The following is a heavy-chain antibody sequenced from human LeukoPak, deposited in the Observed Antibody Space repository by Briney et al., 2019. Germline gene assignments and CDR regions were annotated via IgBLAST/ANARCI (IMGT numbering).Heavy chain of an antibody. CDR1: GYTFTGCY. D-gene: IGHD3-22*01. CDR3: ASSYYYDRGVHAFDI. V-gene: IGHV1-8*02. CDR2: MNPNSGNT. J-gene: IGHJ3*02. Sequence: GASVKVSCKASGYTFTGCYMHWVRQAPGQGLEWMGWMNPNSGNTGYAQKFQGRVTMTRNTSISTAYMELSSLRSEDTAVYYCASSYYYDRGVHAFDIWGQGTMVTVSS.